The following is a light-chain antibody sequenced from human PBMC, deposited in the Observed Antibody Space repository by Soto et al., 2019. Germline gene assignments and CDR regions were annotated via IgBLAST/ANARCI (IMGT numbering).Light chain of an antibody. CDR2: GSS. CDR1: QSISTSY. Sequence: EIVLTQSPGTLSLSPGERATLSCRASQSISTSYFAWYQHKPGQAPRLLIYGSSSRATGIPDRFSGGGSGTDFTLTISRLEPEDYAVYYCHQHGVSPFTFAPGTKVDI. V-gene: IGKV3-20*01. J-gene: IGKJ3*01. CDR3: HQHGVSPFT.